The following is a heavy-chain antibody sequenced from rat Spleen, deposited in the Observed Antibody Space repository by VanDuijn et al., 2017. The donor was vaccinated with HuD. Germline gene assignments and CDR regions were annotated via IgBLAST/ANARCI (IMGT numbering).Heavy chain of an antibody. CDR1: GFTFSYYW. D-gene: IGHD5-1*01. Sequence: EVQLVESGGGLVQPGRSLKLSCVASGFTFSYYWMTWIRRAPGKGLEWVASISTAGGNTFYRGSVRARFTISRDNTKSTLYLQMDSLRSEDTASYYCARLTGSWYFDFWGPGTMVTVSS. CDR2: ISTAGGNT. J-gene: IGHJ1*01. CDR3: ARLTGSWYFDF. V-gene: IGHV5-31*01.